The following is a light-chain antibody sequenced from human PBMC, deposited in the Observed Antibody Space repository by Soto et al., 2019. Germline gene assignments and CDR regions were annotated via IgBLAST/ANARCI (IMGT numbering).Light chain of an antibody. CDR3: QSYYFASGT. Sequence: DIQMTQSPSSLSASVGDRVTITCRASQGIDNYLAWYQQKPGKVPKLLIYGASTLQSGVPSRFSGSGSGTAFSLTISSLQPEDVVTYYCQSYYFASGTFGPGTKVDIK. CDR1: QGIDNY. J-gene: IGKJ3*01. CDR2: GAS. V-gene: IGKV1-27*01.